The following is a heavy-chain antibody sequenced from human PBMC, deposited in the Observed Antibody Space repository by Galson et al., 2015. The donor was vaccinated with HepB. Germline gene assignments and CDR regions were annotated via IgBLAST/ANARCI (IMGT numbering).Heavy chain of an antibody. V-gene: IGHV1-18*04. CDR2: ISAYNGNT. D-gene: IGHD3-22*01. CDR3: ARGWGEWWLSPGDGMDV. J-gene: IGHJ6*02. Sequence: SVKVSCKASGYTFTSYGISWVRQAPGQGLEWMGWISAYNGNTNYAQKLQGRVTMTTDTSTSTAYMELRSLRSDDTAVYYCARGWGEWWLSPGDGMDVWGQVTTVTVSS. CDR1: GYTFTSYG.